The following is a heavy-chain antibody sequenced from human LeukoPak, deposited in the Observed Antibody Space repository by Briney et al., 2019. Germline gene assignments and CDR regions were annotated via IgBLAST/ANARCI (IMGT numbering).Heavy chain of an antibody. CDR2: ISYDGSNK. J-gene: IGHJ4*02. Sequence: GGSLRLSCAASGFTFSSYAMHWVRQAPGKGLEWVAVISYDGSNKYYADSVKGRFTISRDNSKNTLYLQMNSLRAEDTAVYYCARMGPSYYDFWSGYYRPYFDYWGQGTLVTVSS. D-gene: IGHD3-3*01. V-gene: IGHV3-30*04. CDR1: GFTFSSYA. CDR3: ARMGPSYYDFWSGYYRPYFDY.